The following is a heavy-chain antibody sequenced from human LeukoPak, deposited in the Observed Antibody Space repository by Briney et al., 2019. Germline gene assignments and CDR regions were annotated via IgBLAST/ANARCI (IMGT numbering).Heavy chain of an antibody. D-gene: IGHD3/OR15-3a*01. V-gene: IGHV3-30*02. Sequence: GGSLRLSCAASGIDFRASGMHWVRQAPGMGLEWVTFIQTDGRDKYYAASVAGRFTISRDNSKNTVYLNMNNLRPDDTALYYCAREGGTVEIGKFDYWGQETLVTVPS. J-gene: IGHJ4*02. CDR1: GIDFRASG. CDR2: IQTDGRDK. CDR3: AREGGTVEIGKFDY.